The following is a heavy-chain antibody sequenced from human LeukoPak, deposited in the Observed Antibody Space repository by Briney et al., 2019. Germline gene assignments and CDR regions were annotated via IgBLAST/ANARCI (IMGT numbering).Heavy chain of an antibody. CDR1: GFTFDDYA. J-gene: IGHJ4*02. Sequence: PGGSLRLSCAASGFTFDDYAMHWVRQAPGKGLEWVSLTSWDGGSTYYADSVKGRFTISRDNSKNSLYLQMNSLGAEDTALYYCAKDKWIGLSIAALLTNWGQGTLVTVSS. V-gene: IGHV3-43D*03. CDR3: AKDKWIGLSIAALLTN. CDR2: TSWDGGST. D-gene: IGHD6-6*01.